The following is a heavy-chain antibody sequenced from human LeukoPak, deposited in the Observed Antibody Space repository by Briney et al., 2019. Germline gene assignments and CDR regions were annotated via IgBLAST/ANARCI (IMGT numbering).Heavy chain of an antibody. J-gene: IGHJ6*02. CDR2: INHSGST. V-gene: IGHV4-34*01. D-gene: IGHD3-22*01. CDR1: GGSFSGYY. CDR3: ARGVPLNYYDSSATGLNYYGMDV. Sequence: PSETLSLTCAVYGGSFSGYYWSWIRQPPGKGLEWIGEINHSGSTNYNPSLKSRVTISVDTSKNQFPLKLSSVTAADTAVYYCARGVPLNYYDSSATGLNYYGMDVWGQGTTVTVSS.